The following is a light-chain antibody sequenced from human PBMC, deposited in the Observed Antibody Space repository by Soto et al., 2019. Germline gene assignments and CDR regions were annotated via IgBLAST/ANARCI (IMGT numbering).Light chain of an antibody. CDR1: SSDVGGYNL. CDR2: EVS. Sequence: QSALTQPASVSGSPGQSITISCTGTSSDVGGYNLVSWYQQHPGKAPKLMIYEVSKRPSGVSNRFSGSKSGNTASLTISGLQAEDEADYYCCSYAGSSTFEGFGTGTKVTVL. CDR3: CSYAGSSTFEG. V-gene: IGLV2-23*02. J-gene: IGLJ1*01.